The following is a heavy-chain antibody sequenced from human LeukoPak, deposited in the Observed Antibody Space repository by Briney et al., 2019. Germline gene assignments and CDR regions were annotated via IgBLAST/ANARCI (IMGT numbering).Heavy chain of an antibody. CDR3: AYLVSDYPGNWFDP. Sequence: ASVKVSCKASGYTFTSYGISWVRQAPGQGLEWVGWISAYNGNTNYAQKLQGRVTMTTDTSTSTAYMELRSLRSDDTAVYYCAYLVSDYPGNWFDPWGQGTLVTVSS. CDR1: GYTFTSYG. CDR2: ISAYNGNT. V-gene: IGHV1-18*01. D-gene: IGHD4-17*01. J-gene: IGHJ5*02.